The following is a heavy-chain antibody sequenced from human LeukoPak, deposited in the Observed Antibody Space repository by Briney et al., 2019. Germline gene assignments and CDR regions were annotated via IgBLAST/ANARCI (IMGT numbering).Heavy chain of an antibody. CDR2: IIPIFGAA. D-gene: IGHD2-2*01. V-gene: IGHV1-69*05. J-gene: IGHJ5*02. CDR1: GGTFSSYA. CDR3: ARVPKWGTSLINWFET. Sequence: SVKVSCKPSGGTFSSYAISWVRQAPRQGLEWMGGIIPIFGAANYAQKFQGRVNMTRDKSTSTVYMELSSLRSEHTAVYYCARVPKWGTSLINWFETWGQGTLVTASS.